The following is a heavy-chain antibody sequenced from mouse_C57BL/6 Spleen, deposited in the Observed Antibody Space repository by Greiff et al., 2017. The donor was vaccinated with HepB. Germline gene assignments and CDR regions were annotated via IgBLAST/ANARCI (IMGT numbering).Heavy chain of an antibody. Sequence: EVKLQESGGDLVKPGGSLKLSCAASGFTFSSYGMSWVRQTPDKRLEWVATISSGGSYTYYPDSVKGRFTISRDNAKNTLYLQMSSLKSEDTAMYYCARQDYFYYFDYWGQGTTLTVSS. CDR3: ARQDYFYYFDY. CDR1: GFTFSSYG. CDR2: ISSGGSYT. V-gene: IGHV5-6*01. D-gene: IGHD1-1*02. J-gene: IGHJ2*01.